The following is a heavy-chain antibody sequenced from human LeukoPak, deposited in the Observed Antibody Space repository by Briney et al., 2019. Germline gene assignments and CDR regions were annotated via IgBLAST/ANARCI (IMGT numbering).Heavy chain of an antibody. J-gene: IGHJ4*02. CDR1: GFTVSSNY. CDR3: ARVAPVVPAAFYFDY. V-gene: IGHV3-66*01. Sequence: GGSLRLSCAASGFTVSSNYMSWVRQAPGKGLEWVSVIYSGGSTYYADSVKGRFTISRDNSKNTLYLQMNSLRAEDTAVYYCARVAPVVPAAFYFDYWGQGTLVTVSS. CDR2: IYSGGST. D-gene: IGHD2-2*01.